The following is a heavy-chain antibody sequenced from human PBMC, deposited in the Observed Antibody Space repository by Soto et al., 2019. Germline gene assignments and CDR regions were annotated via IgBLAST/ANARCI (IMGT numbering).Heavy chain of an antibody. D-gene: IGHD5-12*01. CDR1: SGPSRSHN. V-gene: IGHV4-59*08. CDR3: VRQGIDYLHGLVDV. J-gene: IGHJ6*02. CDR2: VYYTGDT. Sequence: QVQVQQSGPGLVKPSETLSLTCTVSSGPSRSHNWGWIRQPPGRGLEWIGYVYYTGDTSYNPSLTSRVTTSADTSTNHTSPTLRSVTAADTAVYYCVRQGIDYLHGLVDVWGQGTTVSVSS.